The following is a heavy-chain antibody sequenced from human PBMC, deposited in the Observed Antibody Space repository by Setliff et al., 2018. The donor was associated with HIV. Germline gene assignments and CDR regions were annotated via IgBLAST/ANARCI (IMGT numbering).Heavy chain of an antibody. CDR2: IYTSGST. CDR3: ARHDGTYCGGDCYLLGYFDL. Sequence: SETLSLTCTVSGGSISSGSYYWSWIRQPAGKGLEWIGRIYTSGSTNYNPSLKSRATISVDTSKNQFSLNLSSVTAADTAVYYCARHDGTYCGGDCYLLGYFDLWGRGTLVTVSS. J-gene: IGHJ2*01. D-gene: IGHD2-21*02. CDR1: GGSISSGSYY. V-gene: IGHV4-61*02.